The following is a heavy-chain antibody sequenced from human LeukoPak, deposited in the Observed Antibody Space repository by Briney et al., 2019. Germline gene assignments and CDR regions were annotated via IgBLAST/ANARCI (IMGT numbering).Heavy chain of an antibody. Sequence: SQTLSLTCVVSGDSVSSKNGAWNWIRQSPSRGLEWLGRTYYRSKWYNDYAESMEGRMTISQDTSKNQYSLHLNSVTPDDTAVYYCARDLGTTGWHTFDYWGQGTLVTVSS. V-gene: IGHV6-1*01. J-gene: IGHJ4*02. CDR1: GDSVSSKNGA. CDR2: TYYRSKWYN. D-gene: IGHD6-19*01. CDR3: ARDLGTTGWHTFDY.